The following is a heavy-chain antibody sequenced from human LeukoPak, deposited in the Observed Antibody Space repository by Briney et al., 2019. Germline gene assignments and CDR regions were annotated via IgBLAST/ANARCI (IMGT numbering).Heavy chain of an antibody. CDR2: IGPTGFDR. J-gene: IGHJ4*02. Sequence: GGSLRLSCTTSGLTFSTSGFNWVRQAPGKGLEWVASIGPTGFDRYHADSIKGRFTISRDNANNFLYLQTDSLRAEDTAVYYCATETNGRHYDYWGQGTLLTVSS. V-gene: IGHV3-21*06. D-gene: IGHD1-14*01. CDR3: ATETNGRHYDY. CDR1: GLTFSTSG.